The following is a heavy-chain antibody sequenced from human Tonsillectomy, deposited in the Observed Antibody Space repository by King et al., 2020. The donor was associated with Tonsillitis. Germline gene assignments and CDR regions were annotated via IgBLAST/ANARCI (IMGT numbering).Heavy chain of an antibody. J-gene: IGHJ4*02. D-gene: IGHD6-13*01. V-gene: IGHV3-7*03. CDR3: AREGVLTWDGHSSRWYCDY. CDR2: IKQDGSEK. CDR1: GFTFSSYW. Sequence: VQLVESGGGLVQPGGSLRLSCAASGFTFSSYWMSWVRQAPGKGLEWVANIKQDGSEKYHVDSVKGRFTISRDNAKNSLYLQMNSLRAEETTVYYCAREGVLTWDGHSSRWYCDYWGQGALVTVSS.